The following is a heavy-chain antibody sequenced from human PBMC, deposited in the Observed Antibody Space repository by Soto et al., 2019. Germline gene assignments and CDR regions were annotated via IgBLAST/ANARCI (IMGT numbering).Heavy chain of an antibody. CDR1: GFSYTTSGEC. V-gene: IGHV2-5*02. Sequence: QITLKESGPTLMTPTQTLTLTCTFSGFSYTTSGECVVWIRQHPGKALEWLALIYWDDDLFYSASLRNRLTITKYTSKNQVVLTMTDMDPVDTATYYWEHRVGRRPFDGSLGWFDAWGKGHLATVAS. CDR3: EHRVGRRPFDGSLGWFDA. J-gene: IGHJ5*02. CDR2: IYWDDDL.